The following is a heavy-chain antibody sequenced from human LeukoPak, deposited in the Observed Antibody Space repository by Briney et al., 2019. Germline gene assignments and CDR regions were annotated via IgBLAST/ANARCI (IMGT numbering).Heavy chain of an antibody. V-gene: IGHV1-69*13. CDR2: IIPIFGTA. CDR1: GHTSTTYA. Sequence: SVKVSCKASGHTSTTYAIHWVRQAPGQGLEWMGGIIPIFGTANYAQKFQGRVTITADESTSTAYMELSSLRSEDTAVYYCARTYCSGGSCYSDIFSDYYYYGMDVWGQGTTVTVSS. J-gene: IGHJ6*02. CDR3: ARTYCSGGSCYSDIFSDYYYYGMDV. D-gene: IGHD2-15*01.